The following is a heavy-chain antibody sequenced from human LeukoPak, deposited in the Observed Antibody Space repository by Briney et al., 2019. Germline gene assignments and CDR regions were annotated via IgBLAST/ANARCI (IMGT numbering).Heavy chain of an antibody. J-gene: IGHJ4*02. Sequence: GGSLRLSCAASGFTFSSYWMSWVRQAPGKGLEWVSHISGSGYAIHHPGSVKGRFTISRDNAKNSLYLQMNSLRVEDSAVYYCARLSGTYSRGGDHWGQGTLVTVSS. CDR2: ISGSGYAI. V-gene: IGHV3-48*04. CDR1: GFTFSSYW. CDR3: ARLSGTYSRGGDH. D-gene: IGHD1-26*01.